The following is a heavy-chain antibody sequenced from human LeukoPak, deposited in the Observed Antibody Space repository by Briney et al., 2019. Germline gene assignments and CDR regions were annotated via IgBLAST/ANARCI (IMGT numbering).Heavy chain of an antibody. CDR2: INSDGSST. Sequence: PGGSLRLSCAASGFTFSSYWMHWVRQAPGKGLVWVSRINSDGSSTSYADSVKGRFTISRDNAKNTLYLQMNSLRAEDTAVYYCAKGGGDDSSGCKKNWFDPWGQGTLVTVSS. CDR3: AKGGGDDSSGCKKNWFDP. V-gene: IGHV3-74*01. D-gene: IGHD3-22*01. CDR1: GFTFSSYW. J-gene: IGHJ5*02.